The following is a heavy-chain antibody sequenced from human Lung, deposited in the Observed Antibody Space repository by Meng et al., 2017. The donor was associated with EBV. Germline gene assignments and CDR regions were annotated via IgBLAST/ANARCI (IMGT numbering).Heavy chain of an antibody. V-gene: IGHV6-1*01. CDR2: TCYRSKSDN. J-gene: IGHJ2*01. CDR1: GDSVSSSRAA. Sequence: VQRQESGPGLGEASQNPSLPCVISGDSVSSSRAAGTRIRPAPSRGIEWLGRTCYRSKSDNDYAVFVKSRITINPDTSKNQFSLQFNSVTPEDTAAYYCARGATSVFDLWGRGTLVTVSS. CDR3: ARGATSVFDL.